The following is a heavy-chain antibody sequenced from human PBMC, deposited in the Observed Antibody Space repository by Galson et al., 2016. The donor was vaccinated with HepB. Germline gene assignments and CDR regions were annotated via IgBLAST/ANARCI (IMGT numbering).Heavy chain of an antibody. V-gene: IGHV1-46*01. D-gene: IGHD5-18*01. CDR3: ARDGETYNSGFGN. CDR1: GYTFIGYY. CDR2: INPSGGST. Sequence: SVKVSCKASGYTFIGYYMHWVRQAPGQGLEWMGIINPSGGSTSYAQKFQGRLTMTRDTPTSTVYMELGSLQSEDTAVYYCARDGETYNSGFGNWGQGTLVTVSS. J-gene: IGHJ4*02.